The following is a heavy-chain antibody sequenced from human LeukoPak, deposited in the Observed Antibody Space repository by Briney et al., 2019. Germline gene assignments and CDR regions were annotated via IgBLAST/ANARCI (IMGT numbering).Heavy chain of an antibody. V-gene: IGHV3-23*01. Sequence: GGSLRLTCAASGFTFSSYAMSWVRQAPGKGLEWVSAISGSGGSTYYADSVKGRFTISRDNSKNTLYLQMNSLRAEDTAVYYCAKDRESAYYYYYMDVWGKGTTVTVSS. CDR1: GFTFSSYA. J-gene: IGHJ6*03. CDR2: ISGSGGST. CDR3: AKDRESAYYYYYMDV.